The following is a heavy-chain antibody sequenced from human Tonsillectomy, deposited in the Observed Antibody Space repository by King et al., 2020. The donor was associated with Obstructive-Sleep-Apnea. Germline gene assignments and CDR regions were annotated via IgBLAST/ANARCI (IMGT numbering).Heavy chain of an antibody. J-gene: IGHJ6*02. V-gene: IGHV3-13*01. CDR1: GFTFSSYD. D-gene: IGHD3-22*01. CDR2: IGTAGDS. Sequence: VQLVESGGGLVQPGGSLRLSCAASGFTFSSYDMHWVRQTTGKGLEWVSGIGTAGDSYYPGSVKGRFTISRENAKNSLYLQMNSLRAGDTSVYYCARAEGGYYPFPRNGMDVWGQGTTVTVSS. CDR3: ARAEGGYYPFPRNGMDV.